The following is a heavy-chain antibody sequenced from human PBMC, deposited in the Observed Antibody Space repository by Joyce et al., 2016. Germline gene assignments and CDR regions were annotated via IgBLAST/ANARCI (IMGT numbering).Heavy chain of an antibody. V-gene: IGHV4-39*07. CDR3: ARDRVAVAGSNWFDP. CDR2: VFYTGRT. J-gene: IGHJ5*02. D-gene: IGHD6-19*01. Sequence: QLQLQESGPGLVKPSETLSLTCSVSGGSINSSSHYWGWIRQPPGKGLEWIGTVFYTGRTSYNPSLTSRVTISLDTSKHQFSLIVKSVTASDTAVYYCARDRVAVAGSNWFDPWGQGTLVTVSS. CDR1: GGSINSSSHY.